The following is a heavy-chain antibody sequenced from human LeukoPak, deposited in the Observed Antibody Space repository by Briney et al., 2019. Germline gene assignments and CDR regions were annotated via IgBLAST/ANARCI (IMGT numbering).Heavy chain of an antibody. V-gene: IGHV3-48*04. J-gene: IGHJ4*02. CDR1: GFIFSTQS. Sequence: GGSLRLSCAASGFIFSTQSMNWVRQAPGKGLEWVSYIMSSGRVINYADSVKGRFTISRDNAKNSLSLQMNYVRAGDTAIYYCAYTNHLTYWGQGTLVTVSS. D-gene: IGHD3-16*01. CDR3: AYTNHLTY. CDR2: IMSSGRVI.